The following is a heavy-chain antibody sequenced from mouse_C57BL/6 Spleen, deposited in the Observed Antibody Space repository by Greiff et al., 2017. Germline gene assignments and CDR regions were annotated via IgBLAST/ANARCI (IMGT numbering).Heavy chain of an antibody. CDR3: ARHGSRGFDY. CDR1: GYAFSSYW. V-gene: IGHV1-80*01. Sequence: VKLMESGAELVKPGASVKISCKASGYAFSSYWMNWVKQRPGKGLEWIGQIYPGDGDTNYNGKFKGKATLTADKSSSTAYMQLSSLTSEDSAVYFCARHGSRGFDYWGQGTTLTVSS. D-gene: IGHD1-1*01. J-gene: IGHJ2*01. CDR2: IYPGDGDT.